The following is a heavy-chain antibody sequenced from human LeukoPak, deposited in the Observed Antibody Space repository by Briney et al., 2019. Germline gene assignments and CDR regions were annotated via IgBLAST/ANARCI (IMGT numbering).Heavy chain of an antibody. CDR2: IIPILGIA. CDR3: ASFIRRWPRYYYYYYMDV. Sequence: GASVKVSCKASGGTFSSYAISWVRQAPGQGLEWMGRIIPILGIANYAQKFQGRVTITADKSTSTAYMELSSLRSEDTAVYYCASFIRRWPRYYYYYYMDVWGKGTTVTVSS. CDR1: GGTFSSYA. J-gene: IGHJ6*03. D-gene: IGHD5-24*01. V-gene: IGHV1-69*04.